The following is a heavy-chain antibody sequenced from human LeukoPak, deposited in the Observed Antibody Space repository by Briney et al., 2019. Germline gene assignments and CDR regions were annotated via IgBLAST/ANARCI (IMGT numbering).Heavy chain of an antibody. J-gene: IGHJ6*02. CDR2: IRYDGSNK. V-gene: IGHV3-30*02. Sequence: GGSLRLSCAASGFTFSSYGMHWVRQAPGKGLEWVAFIRYDGSNKYYADSVKGRFTISRDNSKDTLYLQMNSLSAEDTAVYYCAKDLSPLYYYYGMDAWGQGTTVTVSS. CDR1: GFTFSSYG. CDR3: AKDLSPLYYYYGMDA.